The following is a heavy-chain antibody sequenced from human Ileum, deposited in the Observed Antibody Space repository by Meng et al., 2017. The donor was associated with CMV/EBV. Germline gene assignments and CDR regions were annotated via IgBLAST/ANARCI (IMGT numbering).Heavy chain of an antibody. Sequence: GESLKISCAASGFTFSSYSMNWVRQAPGKGLEWVSYISSSSSTIYYADSVKGRFTISRDNAKNSLYLQMTSLRAEDTAVYYCARGERKFGSGWDNWFDPWGQGTLVTVSS. CDR3: ARGERKFGSGWDNWFDP. D-gene: IGHD6-19*01. CDR2: ISSSSSTI. V-gene: IGHV3-48*04. J-gene: IGHJ5*02. CDR1: GFTFSSYS.